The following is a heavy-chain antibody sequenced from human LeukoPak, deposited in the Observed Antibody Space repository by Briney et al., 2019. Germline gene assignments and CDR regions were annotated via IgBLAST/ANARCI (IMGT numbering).Heavy chain of an antibody. Sequence: GGSLRLSCAASGFRIQMSWVRQAPGKGLEWVSMTHGDGSTNYADSVKGRFTISRDNSKNTMYLQINSLSVEDTAVYYCASGGNRVFDYWGQGTLVTVSS. CDR1: GFRIQ. CDR2: THGDGST. J-gene: IGHJ4*02. V-gene: IGHV3-53*01. CDR3: ASGGNRVFDY. D-gene: IGHD3-3*01.